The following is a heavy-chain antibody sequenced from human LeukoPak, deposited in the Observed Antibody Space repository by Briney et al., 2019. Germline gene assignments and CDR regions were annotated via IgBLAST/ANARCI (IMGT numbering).Heavy chain of an antibody. Sequence: ASVKVSCKASGGTFSSYAISWVRQAPGQGLEWMGRIIPILGIANYAQKFQGRVTITADKSTSTAYMELSSLRSEDTAVYYCARDRNALGISQGGYGYGYFDYWGQGTLVTVSS. CDR1: GGTFSSYA. CDR3: ARDRNALGISQGGYGYGYFDY. D-gene: IGHD5-18*01. J-gene: IGHJ4*02. V-gene: IGHV1-69*04. CDR2: IIPILGIA.